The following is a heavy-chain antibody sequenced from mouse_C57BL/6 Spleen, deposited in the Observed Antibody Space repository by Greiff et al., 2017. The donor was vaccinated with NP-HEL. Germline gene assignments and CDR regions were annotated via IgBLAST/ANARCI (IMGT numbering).Heavy chain of an antibody. D-gene: IGHD2-12*01. V-gene: IGHV1-53*01. CDR3: AREEVYSPWFAY. J-gene: IGHJ3*01. CDR1: GYTFTSYW. CDR2: INPSNGGT. Sequence: QVQLQQPGTELVKPGASVKLSCKASGYTFTSYWMHWVKQRPGQGLEWIGNINPSNGGTNYNEKFKSKATLTVDKSSSTAYMQLSSLTSADSAVFYCAREEVYSPWFAYWGQGTLVTVSA.